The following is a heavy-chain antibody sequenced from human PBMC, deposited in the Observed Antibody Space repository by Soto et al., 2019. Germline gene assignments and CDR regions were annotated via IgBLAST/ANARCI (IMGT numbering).Heavy chain of an antibody. CDR2: INAGNGNT. CDR3: AREAYRLNRYYFDY. Sequence: QVQLVQSGAEVKKPGVSVKVSCKASGYTFTSYARHWVRQAPGQRLEWMGWINAGNGNTKYSQKFQGRVTITRDTSASTAYMELSSLRSEDTAVYYCAREAYRLNRYYFDYWGQGTLVTVSS. D-gene: IGHD4-4*01. V-gene: IGHV1-3*01. CDR1: GYTFTSYA. J-gene: IGHJ4*02.